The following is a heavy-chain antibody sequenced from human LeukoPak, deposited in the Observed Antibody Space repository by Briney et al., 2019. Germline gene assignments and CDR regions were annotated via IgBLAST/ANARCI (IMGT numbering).Heavy chain of an antibody. Sequence: GGSLRLSCAASGFTFSSYSMNWVRQAPGNGLEWVSSISSSSSYIYYADSVKGRFTISRDNAKNSLYLQMNSLRAEDTALYYCVKSERSYSHQPLPWYDPWGQGTLVIVSS. D-gene: IGHD2-2*02. CDR1: GFTFSSYS. J-gene: IGHJ5*02. CDR2: ISSSSSYI. CDR3: VKSERSYSHQPLPWYDP. V-gene: IGHV3-21*04.